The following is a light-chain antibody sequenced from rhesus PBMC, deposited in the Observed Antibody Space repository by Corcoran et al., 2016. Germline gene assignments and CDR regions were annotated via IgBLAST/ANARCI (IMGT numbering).Light chain of an antibody. J-gene: IGKJ1*01. CDR2: KAS. CDR1: QGISSW. Sequence: DIQMTQSPSSLSASVGDTVTITCRASQGISSWLAWYQQKPGKAPKPLIYKASSLQSGVPSRFSGSGCGTEFTLTISILQSEDFATYYCQQYSSRPWTFSQGTKVEIK. CDR3: QQYSSRPWT. V-gene: IGKV1-22*01.